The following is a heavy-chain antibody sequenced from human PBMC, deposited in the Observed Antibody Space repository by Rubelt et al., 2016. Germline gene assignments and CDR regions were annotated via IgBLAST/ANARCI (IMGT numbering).Heavy chain of an antibody. Sequence: KGLVWVAQIISDGSTTTYADSVKGRFTTSRDNARNSLYLQMNSLRDEDTAVYYCARGLVSGGLTRVFDIWGQGTMVTVSS. CDR3: ARGLVSGGLTRVFDI. D-gene: IGHD3-16*01. V-gene: IGHV3-74*01. J-gene: IGHJ3*02. CDR2: IISDGSTT.